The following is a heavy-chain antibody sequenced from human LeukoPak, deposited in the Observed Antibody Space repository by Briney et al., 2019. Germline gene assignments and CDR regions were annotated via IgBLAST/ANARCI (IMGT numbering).Heavy chain of an antibody. V-gene: IGHV3-20*04. CDR3: ARAVCPTIKFCDSSYFMDV. CDR1: GFSFDDLG. CDR2: INWNGAST. J-gene: IGHJ6*03. Sequence: GGSLRLSCAASGFSFDDLGMTWVRQVPGKGLEWVAGINWNGASTGYADSVRGRFTISRDNAKNSLYLQMNSLRAEDTALYYCARAVCPTIKFCDSSYFMDVWGKGTTINVS. D-gene: IGHD6-6*01.